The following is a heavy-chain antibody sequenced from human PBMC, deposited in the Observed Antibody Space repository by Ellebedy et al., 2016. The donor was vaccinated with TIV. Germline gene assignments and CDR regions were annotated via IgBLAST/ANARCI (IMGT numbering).Heavy chain of an antibody. CDR3: ARITAKMATGKARYFDL. CDR1: GGSFSGYY. D-gene: IGHD5-24*01. CDR2: INHSGST. V-gene: IGHV4-34*01. Sequence: SETLSLTXAVYGGSFSGYYWSWIRQPPGKGLEWIGEINHSGSTNYNPSLKSRVTISVDTSKNQFSLKLSSVTAADTAVYYCARITAKMATGKARYFDLWGRGTLVTVSS. J-gene: IGHJ2*01.